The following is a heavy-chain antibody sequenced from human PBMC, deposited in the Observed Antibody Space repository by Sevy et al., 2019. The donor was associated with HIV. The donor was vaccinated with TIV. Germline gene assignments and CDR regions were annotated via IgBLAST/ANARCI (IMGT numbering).Heavy chain of an antibody. Sequence: GGSLRLSCAASGFTFSDYGIHWVRQAPGKGLEWVAVIWYDGSNKYYGESVKGRFTISRDNSKNTLYLQMDSLRAEDTAVYYCARDKLLPVMVSMVRGALSFYFDYWGQGTLVTVSS. V-gene: IGHV3-33*01. CDR3: ARDKLLPVMVSMVRGALSFYFDY. D-gene: IGHD3-10*01. CDR1: GFTFSDYG. CDR2: IWYDGSNK. J-gene: IGHJ4*02.